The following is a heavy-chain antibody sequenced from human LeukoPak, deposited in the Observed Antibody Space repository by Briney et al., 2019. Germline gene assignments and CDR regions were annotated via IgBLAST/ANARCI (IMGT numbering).Heavy chain of an antibody. CDR1: GYTFTSYD. D-gene: IGHD1-26*01. J-gene: IGHJ6*02. CDR3: AREWENGGATRYGMDV. CDR2: MNPNSGNT. V-gene: IGHV1-8*01. Sequence: PGASVKVSCKASGYTFTSYDINWVRQATGQGLEWMGWMNPNSGNTGYAQKFQGRVTITRDTSASTAYMELSSLRSEDTAVYYCAREWENGGATRYGMDVWGQGTTVTVSS.